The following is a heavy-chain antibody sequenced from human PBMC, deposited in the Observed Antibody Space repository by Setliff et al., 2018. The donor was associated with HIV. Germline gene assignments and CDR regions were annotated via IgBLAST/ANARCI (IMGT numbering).Heavy chain of an antibody. Sequence: SVKVSCKASGGTFSSYAISWVRQAPGQGLEWMGGIIPIFGTANYAQKFQGRVTITTDESTSTAYMELSSLRSEDTAVYYCARVRSGSYGGRAYFDYWGQGTPVTVSS. J-gene: IGHJ4*02. CDR1: GGTFSSYA. CDR3: ARVRSGSYGGRAYFDY. CDR2: IIPIFGTA. D-gene: IGHD1-26*01. V-gene: IGHV1-69*05.